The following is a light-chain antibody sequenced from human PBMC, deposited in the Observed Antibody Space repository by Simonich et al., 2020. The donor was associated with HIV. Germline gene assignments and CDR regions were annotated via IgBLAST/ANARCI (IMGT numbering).Light chain of an antibody. CDR3: QQYYSTPYT. J-gene: IGKJ2*01. V-gene: IGKV1-NL1*01. CDR2: TAS. Sequence: DIQMTQSPSSLSASVADRVTITCRASQGISNSLAWYQQKPGKAPKLLLYTASRLESGVPSRFSGSGSGTDFTLTISSLQTEDVALYYCQQYYSTPYTFGQGTKVEIK. CDR1: QGISNS.